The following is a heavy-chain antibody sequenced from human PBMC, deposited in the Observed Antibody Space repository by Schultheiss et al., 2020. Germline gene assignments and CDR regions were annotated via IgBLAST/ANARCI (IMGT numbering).Heavy chain of an antibody. D-gene: IGHD5-18*01. CDR2: VSDSGGGT. V-gene: IGHV3-23*01. Sequence: GGSLRLSCAASGFTFSSYAMGWVRQAPGKGLEWVSGVSDSGGGTSYADSVKGRFTISRDNSKNTLYLQMNSLRDEDTAVYYCARVSYGDGPQEYWGQGTLVTVSS. CDR1: GFTFSSYA. J-gene: IGHJ4*02. CDR3: ARVSYGDGPQEY.